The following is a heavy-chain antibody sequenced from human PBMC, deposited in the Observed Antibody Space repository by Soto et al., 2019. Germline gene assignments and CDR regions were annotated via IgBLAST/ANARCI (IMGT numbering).Heavy chain of an antibody. V-gene: IGHV3-33*01. CDR1: GFTFSTYG. D-gene: IGHD3-22*01. CDR2: VWSDVSKE. CDR3: AREWDSSGYYPADY. J-gene: IGHJ4*02. Sequence: XVSLSLSCATSGFTFSTYGLHWVRQAPGKGLEWVAVVWSDVSKEFYADSVKGRFTISRDNSKNTVYLQMNSLRAEDTAVYYCAREWDSSGYYPADYWGQGTLVTVSS.